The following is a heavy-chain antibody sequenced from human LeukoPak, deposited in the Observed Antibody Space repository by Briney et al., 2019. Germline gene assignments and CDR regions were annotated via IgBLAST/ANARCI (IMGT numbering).Heavy chain of an antibody. CDR3: AGGGGGYFDY. CDR1: GYPFVNFG. Sequence: ASVKVSCKASGYPFVNFGVSWVRQAPGQGPEWMGWISPQRGETKYAQKFQGRVTMTRDTSTTTAYMELRSLTSDDTAMYYCAGGGGGYFDYWGQGTLLIVSS. D-gene: IGHD3-16*01. CDR2: ISPQRGET. J-gene: IGHJ4*02. V-gene: IGHV1-18*01.